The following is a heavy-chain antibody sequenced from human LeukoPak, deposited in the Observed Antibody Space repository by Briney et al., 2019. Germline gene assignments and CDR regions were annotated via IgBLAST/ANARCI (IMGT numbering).Heavy chain of an antibody. D-gene: IGHD3-3*01. CDR1: GDSISSSGYY. V-gene: IGHV4-39*01. Sequence: KTSETLSLTCTVSGDSISSSGYYWGWIRQPPGKGLEWIGSIYYSGSTYYNPSLKSRVTISVDTSKNQFSLKLNSVTAADTAVYYCARHSGLRPPLGVWGKGTTVTVSS. CDR3: ARHSGLRPPLGV. J-gene: IGHJ6*04. CDR2: IYYSGST.